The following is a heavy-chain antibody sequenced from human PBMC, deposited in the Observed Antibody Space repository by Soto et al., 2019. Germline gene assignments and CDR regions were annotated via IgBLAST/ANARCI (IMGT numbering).Heavy chain of an antibody. CDR3: ARDLVSRQFVSYRADFNY. V-gene: IGHV3-30-3*01. D-gene: IGHD3-16*02. CDR1: GFIFRSYA. J-gene: IGHJ4*02. Sequence: GGSLRLSCAASGFIFRSYAMHWVRQAPGKGLEWAALILFDGSNKCYADSVKGRFTISRDNSKDTLYLQMNNLRPEDTAVYYCARDLVSRQFVSYRADFNYWGQGTPVTVSS. CDR2: ILFDGSNK.